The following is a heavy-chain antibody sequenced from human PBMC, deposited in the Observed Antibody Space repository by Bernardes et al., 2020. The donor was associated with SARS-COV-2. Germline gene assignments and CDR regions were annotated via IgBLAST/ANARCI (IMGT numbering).Heavy chain of an antibody. D-gene: IGHD4-17*01. J-gene: IGHJ6*02. CDR3: AREGGYGDYGVGMDV. CDR1: GGSFSGYY. CDR2: INHSGST. V-gene: IGHV4-34*01. Sequence: SETLSLTCAVYGGSFSGYYWSWIRQPPGKGLEWIGEINHSGSTNYNPSLKSRVTISVDTSKNQFSLKLSSVTAEDTAVYYCAREGGYGDYGVGMDVWGQGTTVTVSS.